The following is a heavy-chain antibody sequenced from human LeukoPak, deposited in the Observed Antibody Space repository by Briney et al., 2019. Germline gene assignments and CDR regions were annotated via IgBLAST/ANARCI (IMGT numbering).Heavy chain of an antibody. CDR2: IKQDGSEK. J-gene: IGHJ4*02. CDR1: GFTFSSYW. D-gene: IGHD6-19*01. Sequence: GGSLRLYCAASGFTFSSYWMSWDRQAPGKGLEWVANIKQDGSEKYYVDSVKGRFTISRDNAKNSLYLQMNSLRAEDTAVYYCARDLVGYSSVGYFDYWGQGTLVTVSS. V-gene: IGHV3-7*01. CDR3: ARDLVGYSSVGYFDY.